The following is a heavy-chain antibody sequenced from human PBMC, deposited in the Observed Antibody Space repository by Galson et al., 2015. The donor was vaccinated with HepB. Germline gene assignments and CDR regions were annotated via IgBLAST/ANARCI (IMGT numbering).Heavy chain of an antibody. CDR3: ARDFRIAAAGTGLRVDP. Sequence: SVKVSCKASGYTFSNYGISWVRQAPGQGLEWMGWISAYNGDTNYAQRLQGRVTMTTDTSTSTAYMELRSLRSDDTAVYYCARDFRIAAAGTGLRVDPWGQGTLVTVSS. CDR2: ISAYNGDT. D-gene: IGHD6-13*01. V-gene: IGHV1-18*04. CDR1: GYTFSNYG. J-gene: IGHJ5*02.